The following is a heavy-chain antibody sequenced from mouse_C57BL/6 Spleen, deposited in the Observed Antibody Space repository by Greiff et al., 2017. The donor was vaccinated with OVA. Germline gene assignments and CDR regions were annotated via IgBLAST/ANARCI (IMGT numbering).Heavy chain of an antibody. V-gene: IGHV14-4*01. Sequence: VQLQQSGAELVRPGASVKLSCTASGFNIKDDYMHWVKQRPEQGLEWIGWIDPENGDTEYASKCQGKATITADTSSNTAYLQLSSLTSEDTAVYYCTTPPTVVATRDYWGQGTTLTVSS. J-gene: IGHJ2*01. CDR1: GFNIKDDY. CDR3: TTPPTVVATRDY. D-gene: IGHD1-1*01. CDR2: IDPENGDT.